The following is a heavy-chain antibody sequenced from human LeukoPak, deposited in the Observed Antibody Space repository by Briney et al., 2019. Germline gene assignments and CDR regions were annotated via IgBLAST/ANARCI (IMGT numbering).Heavy chain of an antibody. V-gene: IGHV1-3*01. Sequence: ASVKVSCKASGYSFTDYAMQWVRQAPGQGLEWMGWINCGNGKTKYSEKFQDRVTITRDQSATTAYMDLISLRSEDTAVYYCARSIWYNRQYYFDSWGQGTLVTVSS. CDR1: GYSFTDYA. CDR2: INCGNGKT. J-gene: IGHJ4*02. CDR3: ARSIWYNRQYYFDS. D-gene: IGHD6-13*01.